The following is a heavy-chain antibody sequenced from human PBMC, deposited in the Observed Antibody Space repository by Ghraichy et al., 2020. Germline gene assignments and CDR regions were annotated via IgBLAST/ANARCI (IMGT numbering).Heavy chain of an antibody. V-gene: IGHV3-9*01. Sequence: GGSLRLSCAASGFTFDDYAMHWVRQAPGKGLEWVSGISWNSGSIGYADSVKGRFTISRDNAKNSLYLQMNSLRAEDTALYYCAKDGALLHGNFWYFDLWGRGTLVTVSS. CDR1: GFTFDDYA. D-gene: IGHD2-15*01. CDR3: AKDGALLHGNFWYFDL. J-gene: IGHJ2*01. CDR2: ISWNSGSI.